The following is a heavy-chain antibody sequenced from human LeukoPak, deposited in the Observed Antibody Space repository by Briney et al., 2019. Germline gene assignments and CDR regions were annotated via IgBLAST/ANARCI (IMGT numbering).Heavy chain of an antibody. Sequence: GASVKVSCKASGYTFTAYYLHWVRQAPGQGLEWMGWINSNSGDTNSAQKFQGRVTLTRDTSITTAYMEMSSLSSDDTAVYYCARGRLGTWFGELKAWGQGTLVTVSS. CDR2: INSNSGDT. CDR1: GYTFTAYY. V-gene: IGHV1-2*02. CDR3: ARGRLGTWFGELKA. J-gene: IGHJ5*02. D-gene: IGHD3-10*01.